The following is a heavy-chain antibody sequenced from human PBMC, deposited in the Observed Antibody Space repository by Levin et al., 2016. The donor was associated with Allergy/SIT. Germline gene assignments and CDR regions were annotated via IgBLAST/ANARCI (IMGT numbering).Heavy chain of an antibody. Sequence: WIRQPPGKGLEWIGYIFYSGSTNYNPSLKSRVTISLDMPRNQFSLKLSSVTATDTAVYYCARRFREIAPAGTYYHYAMDVWGQGITVTVSS. J-gene: IGHJ6*02. CDR3: ARRFREIAPAGTYYHYAMDV. V-gene: IGHV4-59*08. CDR2: IFYSGST. D-gene: IGHD6-13*01.